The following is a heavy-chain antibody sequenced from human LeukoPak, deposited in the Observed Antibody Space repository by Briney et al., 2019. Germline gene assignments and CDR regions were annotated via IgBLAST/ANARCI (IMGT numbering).Heavy chain of an antibody. J-gene: IGHJ4*02. D-gene: IGHD4-23*01. CDR2: IWYDGSNK. Sequence: GGSLRLSCAASGFTFRSYAMSWVRQAPGKGLEWVAVIWYDGSNKYYADSVKGRFTISRDNSKNTLYLQMNSLRAEDTAVYYCARDGLYGGNSYFDYWGQGTLVTVSS. CDR3: ARDGLYGGNSYFDY. CDR1: GFTFRSYA. V-gene: IGHV3-33*08.